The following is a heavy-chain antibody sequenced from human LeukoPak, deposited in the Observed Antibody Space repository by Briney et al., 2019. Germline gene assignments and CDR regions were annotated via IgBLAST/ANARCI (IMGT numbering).Heavy chain of an antibody. CDR1: GFIFSSYA. CDR2: ISSSSSYI. D-gene: IGHD3-22*01. Sequence: PGRSLRLSCAASGFIFSSYAMHWVRQAPGKGLEWVSSISSSSSYIYYADSVKGRFTISRDNAKNSLYLQMNSLRAEDTAVYYCARGENYYDSSGYHIRTFDYWGQGTLVTVSS. J-gene: IGHJ4*02. V-gene: IGHV3-21*01. CDR3: ARGENYYDSSGYHIRTFDY.